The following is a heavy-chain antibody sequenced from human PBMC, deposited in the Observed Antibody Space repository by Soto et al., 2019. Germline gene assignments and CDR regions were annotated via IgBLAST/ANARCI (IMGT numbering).Heavy chain of an antibody. Sequence: ASVKVSCKASGYTFTSYAMHWVRQAPGQRLEWMGWINAGNGNTKYSQKFQGRVTITRDTSASTAYMELSSLRSEDTAVYYCARDSGYDFWSGLYWFGPRRQGTLVTV. V-gene: IGHV1-3*01. D-gene: IGHD3-3*01. J-gene: IGHJ5*02. CDR3: ARDSGYDFWSGLYWFGP. CDR2: INAGNGNT. CDR1: GYTFTSYA.